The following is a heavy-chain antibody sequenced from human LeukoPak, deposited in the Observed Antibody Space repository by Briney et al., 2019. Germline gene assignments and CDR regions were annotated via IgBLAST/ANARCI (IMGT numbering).Heavy chain of an antibody. V-gene: IGHV3-66*02. CDR3: ARAGGYYDSSGYYYPHFDY. D-gene: IGHD3-22*01. Sequence: PGGSLRLSCAASGFTVSSNYMSWVRQAPGKGLEWVSVIYSGGSTYYADSVKGRFTTSRDNSKNTLYLQMNSLRAEDTAVYYCARAGGYYDSSGYYYPHFDYWGQGTLVTVSS. CDR1: GFTVSSNY. J-gene: IGHJ4*02. CDR2: IYSGGST.